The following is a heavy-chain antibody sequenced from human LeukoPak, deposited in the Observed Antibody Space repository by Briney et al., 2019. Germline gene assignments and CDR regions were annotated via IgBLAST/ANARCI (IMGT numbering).Heavy chain of an antibody. D-gene: IGHD1-26*01. J-gene: IGHJ4*02. CDR3: ARDGARYYFDY. CDR2: ISYDGSNK. CDR1: GFTFSSYA. V-gene: IGHV3-30-3*01. Sequence: GGSLRLSCAASGFTFSSYAMHWVRQAPGKGLEWVAVISYDGSNKYYADSVKGRFTISRGNSKNTLYLQMNSLRAEDTAVYYCARDGARYYFDYWGQGTLVTVSS.